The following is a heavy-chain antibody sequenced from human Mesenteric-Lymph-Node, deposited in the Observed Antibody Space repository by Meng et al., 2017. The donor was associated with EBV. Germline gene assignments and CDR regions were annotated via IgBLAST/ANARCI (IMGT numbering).Heavy chain of an antibody. CDR2: ISYSGNT. CDR3: ARALYSGYDYFD. CDR1: GDSISGGGYY. J-gene: IGHJ1*01. V-gene: IGHV4-30-4*01. Sequence: QGLGPGLVKPSQTLSLTCGVSGDSISGGGYYWSWIRQPPGKGLEWIGYISYSGNTYYNTSLKSRLTISLDTSKNQFSLKLKSVTAADTAVYYCARALYSGYDYFDWGQGTLVTVSS. D-gene: IGHD5-12*01.